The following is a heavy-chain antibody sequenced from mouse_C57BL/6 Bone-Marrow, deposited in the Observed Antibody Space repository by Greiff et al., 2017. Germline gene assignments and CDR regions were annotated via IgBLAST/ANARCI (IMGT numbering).Heavy chain of an antibody. J-gene: IGHJ4*01. CDR3: TTHDYGSSYAMDY. D-gene: IGHD1-1*01. V-gene: IGHV14-4*01. CDR2: IDPENGDT. Sequence: VQLQQSGAELVRPGASVKLSCTASGFNIKDDYMHWVKQRPEQGLEWIGWIDPENGDTEYASKFQGKATITADTSSNPAYLQLSSLTSEDTAVYYCTTHDYGSSYAMDYWGQGTSVTVSS. CDR1: GFNIKDDY.